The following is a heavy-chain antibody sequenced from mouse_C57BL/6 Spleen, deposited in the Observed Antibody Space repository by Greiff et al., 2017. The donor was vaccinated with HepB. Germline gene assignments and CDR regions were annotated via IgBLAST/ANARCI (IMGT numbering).Heavy chain of an antibody. CDR1: GFTFSSYG. V-gene: IGHV5-6*01. CDR2: ISSGGSYT. J-gene: IGHJ2*01. CDR3: ARQRGGLDY. Sequence: VQLKESGGDLVKPGGSLKLSCAASGFTFSSYGMSWVRQTPDKRLEWVATISSGGSYTYYPDSVKGRFTISRDNAKNTLYLQMSSLKSEDPAMYYCARQRGGLDYWGQGTTLTVSS.